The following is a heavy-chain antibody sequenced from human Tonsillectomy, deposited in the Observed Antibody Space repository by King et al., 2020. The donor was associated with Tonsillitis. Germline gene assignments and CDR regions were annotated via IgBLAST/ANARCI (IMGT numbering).Heavy chain of an antibody. Sequence: VQLQQWGAGLLKPSETLSLTCAVYGGSFSGYYWSWIRQPPGKGLEWIGEINHSGSTNYNPSLKSRVTISVDTSKNQFSRKLSSVTAEDTAVYYCARGLYCSSTSCYHNYFDYWGQGTLVTVSS. J-gene: IGHJ4*02. CDR2: INHSGST. D-gene: IGHD2-2*01. V-gene: IGHV4-34*01. CDR1: GGSFSGYY. CDR3: ARGLYCSSTSCYHNYFDY.